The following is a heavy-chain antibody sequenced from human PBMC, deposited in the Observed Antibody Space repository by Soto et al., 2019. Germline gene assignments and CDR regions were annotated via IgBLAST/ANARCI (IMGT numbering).Heavy chain of an antibody. D-gene: IGHD3-16*01. Sequence: QVHLVQSGPEMKKPGASVKVSCKASGYTFSNSAISWVRQAPGQGLEWMGWISAYNGNKNYAQNVQGRGTMTTDTSTSTAYMELRSLSSDERAVYYCARDVLGGGATPPFVAWGQGTLVIVSS. CDR3: ARDVLGGGATPPFVA. CDR2: ISAYNGNK. J-gene: IGHJ5*02. V-gene: IGHV1-18*01. CDR1: GYTFSNSA.